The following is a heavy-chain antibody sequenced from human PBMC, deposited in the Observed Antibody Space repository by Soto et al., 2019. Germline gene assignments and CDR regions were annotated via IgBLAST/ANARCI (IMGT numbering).Heavy chain of an antibody. CDR2: IYYSKIT. J-gene: IGHJ6*01. V-gene: IGHV4-30-4*01. Sequence: PSETLSLTCTVSGGSISNADFYWSWIRQPPGRGLEWIGYIYYSKITFYSPSLKGRVFISIHTSKNQFSLKLSSVTAADPAVYYCARADVTRYFSMEVWGQRTTVTVSS. CDR1: GGSISNADFY. CDR3: ARADVTRYFSMEV. D-gene: IGHD3-16*01.